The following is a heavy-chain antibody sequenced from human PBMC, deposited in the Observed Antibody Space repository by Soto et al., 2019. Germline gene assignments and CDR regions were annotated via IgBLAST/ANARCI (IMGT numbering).Heavy chain of an antibody. D-gene: IGHD3-10*01. CDR2: INPSGAST. V-gene: IGHV1-46*02. CDR3: ASDYNAYQRQHVFDI. CDR1: GYSFNSYY. J-gene: IGHJ3*02. Sequence: QVQLVQSGAEVKKPGASVKVACKASGYSFNSYYMHWVRQAPGQGPEWMGVINPSGASTSYAQKFQGRVTMTRDTSTSTVYMELSRPRSEDTALYYCASDYNAYQRQHVFDIWGQGTLVTVSS.